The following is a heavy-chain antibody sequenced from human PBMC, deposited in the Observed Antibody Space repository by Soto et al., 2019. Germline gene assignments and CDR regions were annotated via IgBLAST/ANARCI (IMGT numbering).Heavy chain of an antibody. D-gene: IGHD6-6*01. CDR3: ARERIAARRGGYYYYGMDV. J-gene: IGHJ6*02. CDR2: TYYRSKWYN. V-gene: IGHV6-1*01. CDR1: GDSVSSNSAA. Sequence: QVQLQQSGPGLVKPSQTLSLTCAISGDSVSSNSAAWNWIRQSPSRGLEWLGRTYYRSKWYNDYAVSVKSRITINPDSSKNQFSLRLNCVSPADTAVYYCARERIAARRGGYYYYGMDVWGQGTTVTVSS.